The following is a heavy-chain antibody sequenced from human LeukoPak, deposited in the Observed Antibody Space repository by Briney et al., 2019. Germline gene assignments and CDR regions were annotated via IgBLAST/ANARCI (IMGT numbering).Heavy chain of an antibody. CDR2: ISSSSSYI. CDR1: GFTFRSYS. Sequence: GGSLRLSCAASGFTFRSYSMNWVRQAPGKGLEWVSSISSSSSYIYYADSVKGRFTISRDNAKNSLYLQMNSLRAEDTAVYYCASTRNLYCSGGSCYRYNWFDPWGQGTLVTVSS. J-gene: IGHJ5*02. V-gene: IGHV3-21*01. CDR3: ASTRNLYCSGGSCYRYNWFDP. D-gene: IGHD2-15*01.